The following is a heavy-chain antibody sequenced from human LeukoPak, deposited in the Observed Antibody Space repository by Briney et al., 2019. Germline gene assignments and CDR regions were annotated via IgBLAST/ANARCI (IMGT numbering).Heavy chain of an antibody. CDR2: IHYSGST. J-gene: IGHJ5*02. CDR1: GGSISSYY. Sequence: SETLTLTCTVSGGSISSYYWSWIRQPPGKGLEWIGYIHYSGSTNYNPSLKSRVTISVDTSKNQFSLKLSSVTAADTAVYYCARGGYYGSGSYYSTNSLFDPWGQGTLVTVSS. D-gene: IGHD3-10*01. CDR3: ARGGYYGSGSYYSTNSLFDP. V-gene: IGHV4-59*01.